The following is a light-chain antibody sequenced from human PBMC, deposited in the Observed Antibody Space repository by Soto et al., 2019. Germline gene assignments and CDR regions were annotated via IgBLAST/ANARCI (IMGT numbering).Light chain of an antibody. V-gene: IGKV3-11*01. CDR1: QSVSSY. CDR3: KQRSNWPYT. J-gene: IGKJ2*01. CDR2: DAS. Sequence: EIVLTQSPATLSLSPGERATLSCRASQSVSSYLAWYQQKPGQAPRLLIYDASNRATGITARFSGSGSGTDFTLTISSLEPEDFAVYYCKQRSNWPYTFGQGTKLEIK.